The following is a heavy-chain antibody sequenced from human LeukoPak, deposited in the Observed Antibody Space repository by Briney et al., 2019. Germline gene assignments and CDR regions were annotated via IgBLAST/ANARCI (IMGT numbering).Heavy chain of an antibody. D-gene: IGHD5-18*01. Sequence: PSETLSLTCAVYGGSFSGYYWGWIRQPPGKGLEWIGSIYYSGSTYYNPSLKSRVTISVDTSKNQFSLKLSSVTAADTAVYYCARGRGYSYGYGLSAFDIWGQGTMVTVSS. CDR2: IYYSGST. CDR1: GGSFSGYY. CDR3: ARGRGYSYGYGLSAFDI. V-gene: IGHV4-34*01. J-gene: IGHJ3*02.